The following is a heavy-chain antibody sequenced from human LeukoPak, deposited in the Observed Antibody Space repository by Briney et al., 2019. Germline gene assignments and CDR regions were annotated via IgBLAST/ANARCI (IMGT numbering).Heavy chain of an antibody. V-gene: IGHV4-34*01. Sequence: SETLSLTCSVYGGSFSGYCGRWIRQPPGKGLEWIGEINHSGNSNYNPSLKSRVTISVDTSKNQFSLKLNSVTAADTGVYYCARGLTHWGQGTLVTVSS. J-gene: IGHJ4*02. CDR3: ARGLTH. CDR1: GGSFSGYC. CDR2: INHSGNS.